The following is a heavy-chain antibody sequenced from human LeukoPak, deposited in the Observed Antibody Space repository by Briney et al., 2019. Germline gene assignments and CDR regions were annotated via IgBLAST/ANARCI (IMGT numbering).Heavy chain of an antibody. CDR1: GDSITSADYY. Sequence: PSETLSLTCTVSGDSITSADYYWSWIRQPPGKGLEGIGYIYYSGGTYYNPSLKSRLTITISADTSKNQFSLNLSSVTAADTAVYYCATVTRWTYYFDYWGQGTLVTVSS. V-gene: IGHV4-30-4*08. CDR2: IYYSGGT. J-gene: IGHJ4*02. D-gene: IGHD3/OR15-3a*01. CDR3: ATVTRWTYYFDY.